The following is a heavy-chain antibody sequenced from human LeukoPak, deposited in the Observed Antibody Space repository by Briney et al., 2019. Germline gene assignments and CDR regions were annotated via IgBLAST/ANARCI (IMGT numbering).Heavy chain of an antibody. CDR2: ISYDGSNK. D-gene: IGHD5-18*01. CDR1: GFTFSSYG. V-gene: IGHV3-30*18. Sequence: PGGSLRLSCAASGFTFSSYGMHWVRQAPGKGLEWVAVISYDGSNKYYADSVKGRFTISRDNSKNTLYLQMNSLRAEDTAVYYCAKDQGAMVIEEGTLYYYGMDVWGQGTTVTVSS. J-gene: IGHJ6*02. CDR3: AKDQGAMVIEEGTLYYYGMDV.